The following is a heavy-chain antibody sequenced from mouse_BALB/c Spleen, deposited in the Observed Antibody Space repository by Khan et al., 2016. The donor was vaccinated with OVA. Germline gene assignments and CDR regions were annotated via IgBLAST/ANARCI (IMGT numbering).Heavy chain of an antibody. CDR3: AKGLYGSSYDYAMDY. CDR2: IWRGGST. J-gene: IGHJ4*01. CDR1: GFSLTNYG. Sequence: QVQLQQSGPGLVQPSQSLSITCTVSGFSLTNYGVHWVRQSLGKGLEWLGVIWRGGSTDYNAALMSRLSITKDNSKSQVFFKMNSLQADDTAIYYCAKGLYGSSYDYAMDYWGQGTSVTVSS. V-gene: IGHV2-5*01. D-gene: IGHD1-1*01.